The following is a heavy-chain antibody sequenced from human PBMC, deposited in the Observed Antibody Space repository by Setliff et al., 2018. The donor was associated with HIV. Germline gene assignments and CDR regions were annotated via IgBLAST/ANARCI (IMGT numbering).Heavy chain of an antibody. CDR2: INLYKDDT. D-gene: IGHD2-21*01. CDR1: GYTLSSYA. V-gene: IGHV1-18*01. Sequence: GASVKVSCKASGYTLSSYAITWVRQAPGQGLEWMGSINLYKDDTHYAQKFQDRVAMTADTSTNTVYMELRSLRSDDTAVYYCARYALCSDDCSDEGADIWGQGTLVTVSS. J-gene: IGHJ4*02. CDR3: ARYALCSDDCSDEGADI.